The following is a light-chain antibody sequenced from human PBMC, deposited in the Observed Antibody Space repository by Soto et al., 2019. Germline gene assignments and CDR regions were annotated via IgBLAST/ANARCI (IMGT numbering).Light chain of an antibody. Sequence: EIVMTQSPATLSVSPGERATLSCRASQSIYTELAWYQQKPGQPPRLLIYSASTRAPGVPARFTGSGSGSEFTLTISGLQSEDFAVYYCQQGHNWPLTFGQGTRLEI. CDR1: QSIYTE. V-gene: IGKV3-15*01. CDR2: SAS. J-gene: IGKJ2*01. CDR3: QQGHNWPLT.